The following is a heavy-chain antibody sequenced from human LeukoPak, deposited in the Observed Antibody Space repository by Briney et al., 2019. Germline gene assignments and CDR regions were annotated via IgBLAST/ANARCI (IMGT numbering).Heavy chain of an antibody. CDR2: IKQDGGEK. CDR3: ARDRRYSSGWSYFDY. D-gene: IGHD6-19*01. CDR1: GFTFSSYW. J-gene: IGHJ4*02. Sequence: GGSLRLSCAASGFTFSSYWMSWVRQAPGKGLEWVANIKQDGGEKYYVDSVKGRFTISRETSKSSLYLQMNSLRAEDTAVYYCARDRRYSSGWSYFDYWGQGTLVTVSS. V-gene: IGHV3-7*01.